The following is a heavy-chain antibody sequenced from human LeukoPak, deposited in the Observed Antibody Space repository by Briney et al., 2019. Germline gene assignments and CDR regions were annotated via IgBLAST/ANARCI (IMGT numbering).Heavy chain of an antibody. V-gene: IGHV3-7*01. Sequence: GGSLRLSCAASGFTFSSYRMSWVRQAPGKGLEWVANIKQDGSEKYYVDSVKGRFTISRDNAKNSLYLQMNSLRAEDTAVYYCARVRATAMVTYAFDIWGQGTMVTVSS. CDR3: ARVRATAMVTYAFDI. J-gene: IGHJ3*02. CDR1: GFTFSSYR. CDR2: IKQDGSEK. D-gene: IGHD5-18*01.